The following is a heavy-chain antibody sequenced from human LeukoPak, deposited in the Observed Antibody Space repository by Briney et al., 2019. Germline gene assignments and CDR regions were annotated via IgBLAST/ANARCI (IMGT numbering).Heavy chain of an antibody. CDR2: INPNSGGT. Sequence: ASVKLSCKASGYTFTGYYMHWVRQSPGQGLEWMGWINPNSGGTNYAQKFQGRVTMTRDTSISTAYMELSRLRSDDTAVYYCARGCLSYDFWSGYYTDYWGQGTLVTVSS. D-gene: IGHD3-3*01. CDR1: GYTFTGYY. CDR3: ARGCLSYDFWSGYYTDY. V-gene: IGHV1-2*02. J-gene: IGHJ4*02.